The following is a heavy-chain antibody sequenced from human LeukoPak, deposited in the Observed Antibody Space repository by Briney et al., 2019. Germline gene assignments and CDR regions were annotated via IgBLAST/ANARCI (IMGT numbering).Heavy chain of an antibody. J-gene: IGHJ5*02. CDR1: GYTFSYD. CDR3: ARASGALYNWLDP. V-gene: IGHV1-8*01. Sequence: ASVKVSCKASGYTFSYDINWVRQATGQGLEWMGWMNPNSGNTGYAQKFQGRITITRNTSISTAYMELSSLGSEDTAVYYCARASGALYNWLDPWGQGTLVTVSS. D-gene: IGHD5-12*01. CDR2: MNPNSGNT.